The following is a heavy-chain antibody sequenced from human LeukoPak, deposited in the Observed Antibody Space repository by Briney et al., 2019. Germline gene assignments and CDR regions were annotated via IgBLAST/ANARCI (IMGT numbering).Heavy chain of an antibody. Sequence: SETLSLTCAVYGGSFSGYYWSWIRQPPGKGLEWIGEINHSGSTNYNPSLKSRVTISVDTSKNQFSLKLSSVTAADTAVYYCASSGYGYCSSTSCYLSPLDYWGQGTLVTVSS. V-gene: IGHV4-34*01. CDR3: ASSGYGYCSSTSCYLSPLDY. CDR2: INHSGST. J-gene: IGHJ4*02. D-gene: IGHD2-2*03. CDR1: GGSFSGYY.